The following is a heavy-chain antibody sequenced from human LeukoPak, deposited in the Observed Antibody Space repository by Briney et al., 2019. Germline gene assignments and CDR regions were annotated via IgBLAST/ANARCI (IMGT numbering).Heavy chain of an antibody. V-gene: IGHV4-4*07. CDR1: GGSIRSYY. CDR2: IYTSGSS. D-gene: IGHD3-22*01. CDR3: ARDRYYYDSSGYYYFDY. Sequence: SETLSLTCIVSGGSIRSYYWSWIRQPAGKGLEWIGRIYTSGSSDYNPSLKSRVSMSVDTSRNQLSLKLSSVTAADTAVYYCARDRYYYDSSGYYYFDYWGQGTLVTVSS. J-gene: IGHJ4*02.